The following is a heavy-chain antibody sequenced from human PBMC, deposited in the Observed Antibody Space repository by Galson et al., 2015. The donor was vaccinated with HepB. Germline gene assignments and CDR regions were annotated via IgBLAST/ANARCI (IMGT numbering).Heavy chain of an antibody. CDR3: GRRNPGVDCTNGICPLLYYYHGVDV. CDR2: ISPIYVTP. Sequence: SVKVSCKASGGTFSSYAIGWIRQAPGQGLEWMGGISPIYVTPHYPQKFQGRVTITVDKSPSIAYMELSSLKSEDTAVYYCGRRNPGVDCTNGICPLLYYYHGVDVWGQGTTVTVSS. D-gene: IGHD2-8*01. V-gene: IGHV1-69*06. J-gene: IGHJ6*02. CDR1: GGTFSSYA.